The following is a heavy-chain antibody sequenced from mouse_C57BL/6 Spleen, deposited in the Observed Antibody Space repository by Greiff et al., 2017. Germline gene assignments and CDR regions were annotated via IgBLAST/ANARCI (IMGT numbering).Heavy chain of an antibody. CDR1: GFNIKDDY. Sequence: EVQLQQSGAELVRPGASVKLSCTASGFNIKDDYMHWVKQRPEQGLEWIGWIDPENGDTEYASKFQGQATITADTSSNTAYLQLSSLTSEDTAVYYCTLMVTTGFAYWGQGTLVTVSA. V-gene: IGHV14-4*01. D-gene: IGHD2-2*01. J-gene: IGHJ3*01. CDR2: IDPENGDT. CDR3: TLMVTTGFAY.